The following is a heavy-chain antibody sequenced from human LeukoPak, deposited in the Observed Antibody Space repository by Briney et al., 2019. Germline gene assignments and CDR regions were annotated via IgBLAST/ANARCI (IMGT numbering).Heavy chain of an antibody. Sequence: GGSLRLSCAASGFTVSSNYMSWVRQAPGKGLEWVSVIYSGGSTYYADSVKGRFTISRDNSKNTLYLQMNSLRAEDTAVYYCARDLYYYDSSGYYHSAFDIWGQGTMVTVPS. V-gene: IGHV3-53*01. J-gene: IGHJ3*02. D-gene: IGHD3-22*01. CDR3: ARDLYYYDSSGYYHSAFDI. CDR2: IYSGGST. CDR1: GFTVSSNY.